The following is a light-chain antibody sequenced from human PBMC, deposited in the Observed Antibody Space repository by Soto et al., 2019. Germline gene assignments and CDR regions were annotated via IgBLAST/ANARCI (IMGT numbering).Light chain of an antibody. CDR1: KSDIGIYDF. CDR2: EVV. V-gene: IGLV2-8*01. Sequence: QSVLTQPPSASGSPGQSVTISCTGSKSDIGIYDFVSWYQHHPGKAPRLIIYEVVHRPSGVPDRFSGSKSGNTASLTVSGLQDADEADYFCKSYAGSNTYVFGTGTKLTVL. J-gene: IGLJ1*01. CDR3: KSYAGSNTYV.